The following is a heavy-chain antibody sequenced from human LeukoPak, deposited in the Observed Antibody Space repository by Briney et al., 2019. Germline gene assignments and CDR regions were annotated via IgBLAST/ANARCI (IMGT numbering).Heavy chain of an antibody. CDR3: ARGSGSYHTAYMN. D-gene: IGHD1-26*01. CDR2: IYPGDSDT. Sequence: GESLKISCKGSGYSFTSYWIGWLRQMPGKGLEWMGIIYPGDSDTRYSPSFQGQVTISADKSICTAYLQWSSLEASDTAMYYCARGSGSYHTAYMNWGQGTLVTVSS. CDR1: GYSFTSYW. J-gene: IGHJ4*02. V-gene: IGHV5-51*01.